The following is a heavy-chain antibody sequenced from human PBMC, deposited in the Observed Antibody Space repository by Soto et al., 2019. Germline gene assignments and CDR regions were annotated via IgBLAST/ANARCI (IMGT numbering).Heavy chain of an antibody. CDR1: GGSISSSSYY. J-gene: IGHJ6*02. CDR3: ARQATGWLVRHYYGMDV. V-gene: IGHV4-39*01. Sequence: NPSETLSLTCTVSGGSISSSSYYWGWIRQPPGKGLEWIGSIYYSGSTYYNPSLKSRVTISVDTSKNQFSLKLSSVTAADTAVYYCARQATGWLVRHYYGMDVWGQGTTVTVSS. CDR2: IYYSGST. D-gene: IGHD6-19*01.